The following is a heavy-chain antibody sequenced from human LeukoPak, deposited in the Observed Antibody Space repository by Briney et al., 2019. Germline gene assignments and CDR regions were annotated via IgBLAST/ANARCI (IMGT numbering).Heavy chain of an antibody. D-gene: IGHD2-15*01. CDR1: GGTFSSYA. CDR2: IIPIFGTA. CDR3: ARELYCSGGSCYQRESYYFDY. J-gene: IGHJ4*02. Sequence: ASVKVSCKASGGTFSSYATSWVRQAPGQGLDWMGGIIPIFGTANYAQKFQGRVTITADESTSTAYMELSSLRSEDTAVYYCARELYCSGGSCYQRESYYFDYWGQGTLVTVSS. V-gene: IGHV1-69*13.